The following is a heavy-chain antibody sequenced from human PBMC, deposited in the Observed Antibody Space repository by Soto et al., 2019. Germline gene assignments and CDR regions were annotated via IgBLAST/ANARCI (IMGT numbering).Heavy chain of an antibody. CDR2: INPNSGGT. J-gene: IGHJ5*02. V-gene: IGHV1-2*04. CDR1: GYTFTGYY. Sequence: QVQLVQSGAEVKKPGASVKVSCKASGYTFTGYYMHWVRQAPGQGLEWMGWINPNSGGTNYAQKFQGWVTMTRDTSISTAYMELSRLRSDDTAVYYCARYVVGDYGLNWFDPWGQGTLVTVSS. D-gene: IGHD3-10*01. CDR3: ARYVVGDYGLNWFDP.